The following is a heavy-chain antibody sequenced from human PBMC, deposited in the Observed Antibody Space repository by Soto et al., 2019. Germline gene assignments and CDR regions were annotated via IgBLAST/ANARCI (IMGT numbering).Heavy chain of an antibody. CDR2: ISYDGGNT. Sequence: QVQLVESGGGVVQPGRSLRLSCAGSGFTFSKYTMNWVRQAPGKGLEWVAVISYDGGNTYHADSVKGRFTISRDNSKNTLYLQMNSLSAEDTALYYCARDGLRYYDNSGYFDYWGQGILVAVSS. D-gene: IGHD3-22*01. V-gene: IGHV3-30-3*01. CDR3: ARDGLRYYDNSGYFDY. CDR1: GFTFSKYT. J-gene: IGHJ4*02.